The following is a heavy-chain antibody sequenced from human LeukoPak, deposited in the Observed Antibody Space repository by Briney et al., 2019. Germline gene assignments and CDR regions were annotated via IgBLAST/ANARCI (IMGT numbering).Heavy chain of an antibody. CDR3: ARLASSSSRSVDY. V-gene: IGHV5-51*01. Sequence: GESLQISCKGSGYSFTSYWIGWVRQMPGKGLEWMGIIYPGDSGTRYSPSFQGQVTISADKSISTAYLQWSSLKASDSAMFYCARLASSSSRSVDYWGQGTLVTVSS. J-gene: IGHJ4*02. CDR1: GYSFTSYW. CDR2: IYPGDSGT. D-gene: IGHD6-6*01.